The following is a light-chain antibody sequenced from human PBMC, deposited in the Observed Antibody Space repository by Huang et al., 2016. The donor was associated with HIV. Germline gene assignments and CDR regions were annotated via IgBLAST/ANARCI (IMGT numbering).Light chain of an antibody. CDR1: QSVDTN. CDR2: GAS. Sequence: EVVMTQSPATVSVSPGEGATLSCRASQSVDTNVAWYQQKPGQAPRLLIYGASPRATGIPARFSGIGSGTEFTLTISSLQSEDFAVYYCQQYNDWPEGTFGQGTKVDVK. J-gene: IGKJ1*01. CDR3: QQYNDWPEGT. V-gene: IGKV3-15*01.